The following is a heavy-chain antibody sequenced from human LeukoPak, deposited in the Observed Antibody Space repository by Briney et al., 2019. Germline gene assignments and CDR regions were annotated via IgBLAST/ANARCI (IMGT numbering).Heavy chain of an antibody. Sequence: PGGSLRLSCAASGFTFSSYAMSWVRQAPGKGLEWVSAISGSGGSTYYADSVKGRFTISRDNSKNTLYLQMNSLRAEDTAVYYCAKRRTYYDFWSGYEYDYWGQGTLVTVSS. D-gene: IGHD3-3*01. CDR1: GFTFSSYA. J-gene: IGHJ4*02. CDR2: ISGSGGST. CDR3: AKRRTYYDFWSGYEYDY. V-gene: IGHV3-23*01.